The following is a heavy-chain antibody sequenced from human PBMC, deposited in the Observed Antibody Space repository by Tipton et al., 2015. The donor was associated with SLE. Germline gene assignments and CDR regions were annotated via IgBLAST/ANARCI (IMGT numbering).Heavy chain of an antibody. D-gene: IGHD3-10*01. V-gene: IGHV1-2*04. J-gene: IGHJ5*02. Sequence: QSGPEVKKPGASLKVSCKASGYTFTGYYIHWLRQAPGQGLEWMGGINPNSGGTNYAQKFQGWVTMTRDTSTSTAYMELRRLRSDDTAVYYCVRRPAGGSGTGGDWIDPWGQGTLVTVSS. CDR2: INPNSGGT. CDR3: VRRPAGGSGTGGDWIDP. CDR1: GYTFTGYY.